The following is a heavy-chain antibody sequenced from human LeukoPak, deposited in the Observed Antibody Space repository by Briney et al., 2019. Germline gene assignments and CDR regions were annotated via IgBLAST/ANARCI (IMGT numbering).Heavy chain of an antibody. Sequence: GGSLRLSCAASGFTFSSYAMSWVRQAPGKGLEWVSGISSSGVNTDYAGSVKGRFTILKDSSEKTLYLQMNGLRADDTAVYFCARGRSGYISAYESWGQGTLVIVSS. CDR2: ISSSGVNT. V-gene: IGHV3-23*01. D-gene: IGHD5-12*01. CDR1: GFTFSSYA. J-gene: IGHJ5*02. CDR3: ARGRSGYISAYES.